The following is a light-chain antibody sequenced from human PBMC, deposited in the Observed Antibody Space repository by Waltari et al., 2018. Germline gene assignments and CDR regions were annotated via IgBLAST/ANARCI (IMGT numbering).Light chain of an antibody. V-gene: IGKV1-17*01. CDR2: GTS. Sequence: DIPMTQSPSSLPASVGDSVIITCLASQDIRHDLGWYQQKPGKAPKRLIYGTSSLHSGVPSRFSGSGSGTEFTLTISSLQPEDFGTYYCLQYNTYPFTFGGGTKVEIK. J-gene: IGKJ4*01. CDR1: QDIRHD. CDR3: LQYNTYPFT.